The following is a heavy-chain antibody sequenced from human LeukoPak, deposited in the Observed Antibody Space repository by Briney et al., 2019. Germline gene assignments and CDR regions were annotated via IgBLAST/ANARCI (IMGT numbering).Heavy chain of an antibody. V-gene: IGHV4-34*01. CDR1: GGSFSNYY. Sequence: KTSETLSLTCAVYGGSFSNYYWSWIRQPPGKGLEWIGEINDSGRTNYNPSLMSRVTVSVDTSKKQFSLRLTSVTAPDTAVYYCARRWNYGRNYYIDVWGKGATVSVSS. J-gene: IGHJ6*03. CDR3: ARRWNYGRNYYIDV. CDR2: INDSGRT. D-gene: IGHD1-7*01.